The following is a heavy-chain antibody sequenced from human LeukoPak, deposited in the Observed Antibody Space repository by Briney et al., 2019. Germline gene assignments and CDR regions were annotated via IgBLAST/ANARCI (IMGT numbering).Heavy chain of an antibody. V-gene: IGHV4-59*01. D-gene: IGHD3-3*01. Sequence: SETLSLTCTVSGGSISSYYWSWIRQPAGKGLEWIGYIYYSGSTNYNSSLKSRVTISVDASKNQFSLKLRSVTAADTAVYYCARGRPRGFSPYYFDYWGQGTLVTVSS. CDR3: ARGRPRGFSPYYFDY. CDR1: GGSISSYY. CDR2: IYYSGST. J-gene: IGHJ4*02.